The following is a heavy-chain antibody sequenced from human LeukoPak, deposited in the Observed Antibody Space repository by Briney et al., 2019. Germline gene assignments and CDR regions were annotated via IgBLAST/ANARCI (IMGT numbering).Heavy chain of an antibody. CDR1: GGSISSYY. Sequence: SETLSLTCTVSGGSISSYYWSWIRQPPGKGLEWIGYIYYSGSTNYNPSLKSRVTISVDTSKNQFSLKLSSVTAADTAVYYCARVIDHYDSSGYYAAGAFDIWGQGAMVTVSS. D-gene: IGHD3-22*01. CDR3: ARVIDHYDSSGYYAAGAFDI. V-gene: IGHV4-59*01. J-gene: IGHJ3*02. CDR2: IYYSGST.